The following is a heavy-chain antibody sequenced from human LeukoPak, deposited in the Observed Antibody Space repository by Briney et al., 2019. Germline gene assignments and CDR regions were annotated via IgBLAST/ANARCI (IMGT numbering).Heavy chain of an antibody. D-gene: IGHD3-10*01. V-gene: IGHV4-34*01. Sequence: SETLSLTCAVYGGSFSGYYWSWIRQPPGKGLEGMGEINHSGSTNYKPSLKSRVTISVDTSKNQFSLKLSSVTAADTAVYYCARGMVRGKYYYYGMDVWGKGTTVTVSS. CDR1: GGSFSGYY. CDR3: ARGMVRGKYYYYGMDV. J-gene: IGHJ6*04. CDR2: INHSGST.